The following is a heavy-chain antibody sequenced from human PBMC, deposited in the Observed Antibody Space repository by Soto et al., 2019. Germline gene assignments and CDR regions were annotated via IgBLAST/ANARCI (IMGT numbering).Heavy chain of an antibody. D-gene: IGHD3-10*01. CDR1: GGTFSSYA. CDR2: IIPIFGTA. CDR3: ARSAGGDSIIMVRGSHMAYYYGMDV. Sequence: SVKVSCKASGGTFSSYAISWVGQAPGQGLEWMGGIIPIFGTANYAQKFQGRVTITADESTSTAYMELSSLRSEDTAVYYCARSAGGDSIIMVRGSHMAYYYGMDVWGKGTTVTVSS. V-gene: IGHV1-69*13. J-gene: IGHJ6*04.